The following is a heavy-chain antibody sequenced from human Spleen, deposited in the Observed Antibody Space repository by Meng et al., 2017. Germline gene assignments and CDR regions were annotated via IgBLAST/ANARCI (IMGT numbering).Heavy chain of an antibody. CDR1: GFTFSYYW. J-gene: IGHJ3*02. Sequence: GESLKISCAASGFTFSYYWMSWVRQAPGKGLEWVANIKEDGSEKYYVDSVKGRFTISRDNAKNSLYLQMNSLRDEDTAVYYCAREWELLPGAFDIWGQGTMVTVSS. CDR2: IKEDGSEK. CDR3: AREWELLPGAFDI. D-gene: IGHD1-26*01. V-gene: IGHV3-7*01.